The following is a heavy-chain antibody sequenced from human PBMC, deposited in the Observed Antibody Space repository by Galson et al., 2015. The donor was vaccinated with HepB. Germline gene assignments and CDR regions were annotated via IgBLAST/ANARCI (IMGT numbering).Heavy chain of an antibody. Sequence: SVKVSCKASGGTFSSYAISWVRQAPGQGLEWMGGIIPIFGTANYAQKFQGRVTITADESTSTAYMELSSLRSEDTAVYYCARVDLYSSSFDYWGQGTLVTVSS. V-gene: IGHV1-69*13. CDR1: GGTFSSYA. D-gene: IGHD6-13*01. J-gene: IGHJ4*02. CDR3: ARVDLYSSSFDY. CDR2: IIPIFGTA.